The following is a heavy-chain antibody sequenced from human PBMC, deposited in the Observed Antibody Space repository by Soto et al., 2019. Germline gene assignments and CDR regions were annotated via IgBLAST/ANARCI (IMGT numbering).Heavy chain of an antibody. CDR1: GYTLTELS. V-gene: IGHV1-24*01. J-gene: IGHJ3*02. Sequence: QVQLVQSGAEVKKPGASVKVSCKVSGYTLTELSMHWVRQAPGKGLEWMGGFDPEDGETIYAQKLQGRVTMTEDTSTDTAYMELSSLRSEDTAVYYCATAEDCSGGSCYSSRAFDIWGQGTMVTVSS. CDR2: FDPEDGET. D-gene: IGHD2-15*01. CDR3: ATAEDCSGGSCYSSRAFDI.